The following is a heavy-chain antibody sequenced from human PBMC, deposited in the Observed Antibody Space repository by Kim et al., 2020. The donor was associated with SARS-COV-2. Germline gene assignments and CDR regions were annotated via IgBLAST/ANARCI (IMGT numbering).Heavy chain of an antibody. CDR1: GGSVSSDSYY. V-gene: IGHV4-61*01. J-gene: IGHJ4*03. CDR2: IYYSGST. D-gene: IGHD3-22*01. Sequence: SETLSLTCTISGGSVSSDSYYWSWIRQPPGKGLEWIGYIYYSGSTNYNPSLKSRVTVSVDTSKNQFSLKLISVTAADTAVYYCARDYHDSSGYYGYFDY. CDR3: ARDYHDSSGYYGYFDY.